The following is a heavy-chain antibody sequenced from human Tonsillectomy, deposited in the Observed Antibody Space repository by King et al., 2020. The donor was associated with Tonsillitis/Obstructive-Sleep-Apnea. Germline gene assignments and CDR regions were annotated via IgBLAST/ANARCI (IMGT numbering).Heavy chain of an antibody. Sequence: QLQESGPGLVKPSETLSLTCTVSGGSISSSSYYWGWIRQPPGKGLEWIGSIYYSGSTYYNPSLKSRVTISVDTSKYQFSLKLSSVTAADTAVYYCARQACSSSSSYTGRYYFDYWGQGTLVTVSS. V-gene: IGHV4-39*01. CDR1: GGSISSSSYY. J-gene: IGHJ4*02. CDR3: ARQACSSSSSYTGRYYFDY. D-gene: IGHD2-2*02. CDR2: IYYSGST.